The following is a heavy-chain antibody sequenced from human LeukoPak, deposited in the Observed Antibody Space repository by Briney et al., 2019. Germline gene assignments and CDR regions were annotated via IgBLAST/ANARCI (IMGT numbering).Heavy chain of an antibody. CDR3: ARDQSLYYYDSSGLGY. Sequence: GGSLRLSCAASGFTFSSYGMHWVRQPPGKGLEWVAVIWYDGSNKYYADSVKGRFTISRDNSKNTLYLQMNSLRAEDTAVYYCARDQSLYYYDSSGLGYWGQGTLVTVSS. CDR1: GFTFSSYG. V-gene: IGHV3-33*01. CDR2: IWYDGSNK. D-gene: IGHD3-22*01. J-gene: IGHJ4*02.